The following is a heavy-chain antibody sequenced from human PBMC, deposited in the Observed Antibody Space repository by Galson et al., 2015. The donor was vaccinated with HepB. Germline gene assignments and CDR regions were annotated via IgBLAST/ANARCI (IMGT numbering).Heavy chain of an antibody. V-gene: IGHV3-74*01. D-gene: IGHD3-16*01. CDR1: GFTFSSYW. CDR2: INSDGSST. Sequence: SLRLSCAASGFTFSSYWMHWVRQAPGKGLVWVSRINSDGSSTSYADSVKGRFTISRDNSKNTLYLQMNSLRAEDTAVYYCARDPRGGVGVITFGGGHFDYWGQGALVTVSS. CDR3: ARDPRGGVGVITFGGGHFDY. J-gene: IGHJ4*02.